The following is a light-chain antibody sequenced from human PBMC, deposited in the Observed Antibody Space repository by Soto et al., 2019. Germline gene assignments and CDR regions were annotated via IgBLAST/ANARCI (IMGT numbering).Light chain of an antibody. CDR1: QSVGTY. J-gene: IGKJ1*01. V-gene: IGKV3-15*01. CDR2: GAS. CDR3: QQYNDWPRT. Sequence: EIVMTQSPATLSVSPGERATLSCRASQSVGTYLAWYQQKPGQAPRLLIYGASTRAAGISPRFSVGGSGTEFTLTISSLQSEDFAVYYCQQYNDWPRTFGQGTKVGIK.